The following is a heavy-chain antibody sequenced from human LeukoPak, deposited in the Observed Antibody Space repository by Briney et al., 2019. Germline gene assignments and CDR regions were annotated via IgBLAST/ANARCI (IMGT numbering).Heavy chain of an antibody. Sequence: GGSLRLSCAASGLTFSSYAMSWVCQAPGKGLERVSAIRGSGGSTYYADSLKGRFTISRDNSKNTLYLQMNSLRGEDTAVYYCAKEMVVTAREFDYWGQGTLVTVSS. CDR1: GLTFSSYA. CDR3: AKEMVVTAREFDY. CDR2: IRGSGGST. V-gene: IGHV3-23*01. J-gene: IGHJ4*02. D-gene: IGHD2-21*02.